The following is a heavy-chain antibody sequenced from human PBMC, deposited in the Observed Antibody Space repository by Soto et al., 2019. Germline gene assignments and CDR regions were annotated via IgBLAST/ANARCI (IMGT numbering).Heavy chain of an antibody. D-gene: IGHD2-15*01. CDR3: ARGIATGQLDP. J-gene: IGHJ5*02. CDR1: GYTFTRYT. V-gene: IGHV1-3*01. CDR2: INPDNGNT. Sequence: GASVKVSCKASGYTFTRYTMNWVRQAPGLRLEWMGWINPDNGNTKSSQKFQDRVIITRDTSASTAYMDLSSLRSEDTAVYYCARGIATGQLDPWGQGTLATVSS.